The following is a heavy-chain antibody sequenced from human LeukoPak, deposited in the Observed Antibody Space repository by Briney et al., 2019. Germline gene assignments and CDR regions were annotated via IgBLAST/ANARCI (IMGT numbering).Heavy chain of an antibody. CDR3: AREGGSHRDWYFDL. Sequence: ASVKVSCKASGYTFTGYYMHWVRQAPGQGLEWMARINPNSGGTNYAQKFQGRVTMTRDTSISTANMELSRLRSDDTAVYYCAREGGSHRDWYFDLWGRGTLVTVSS. D-gene: IGHD1-26*01. J-gene: IGHJ2*01. V-gene: IGHV1-2*06. CDR2: INPNSGGT. CDR1: GYTFTGYY.